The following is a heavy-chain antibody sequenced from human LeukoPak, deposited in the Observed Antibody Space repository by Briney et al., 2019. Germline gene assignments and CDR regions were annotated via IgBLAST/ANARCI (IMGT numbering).Heavy chain of an antibody. CDR3: ARVRRYSSGWSATDYGMDV. J-gene: IGHJ6*02. D-gene: IGHD6-19*01. Sequence: GGSLRLSCAASEFTFSSYWMSWVRQAPGKGLEWVANIKQDGSEKYYVDSVKGRFTISRDNAKNSLYLQMKSLRAEDTAVYYCARVRRYSSGWSATDYGMDVWGQGTTVTVSS. V-gene: IGHV3-7*01. CDR1: EFTFSSYW. CDR2: IKQDGSEK.